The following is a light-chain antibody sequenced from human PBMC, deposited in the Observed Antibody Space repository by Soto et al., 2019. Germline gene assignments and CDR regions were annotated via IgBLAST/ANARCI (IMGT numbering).Light chain of an antibody. CDR1: QSLDSTY. Sequence: EVVLTQSPGTLSLSPGARATLSCRASQSLDSTYLAWYQQKPGQSPRLVIYGASRRATGIPDRFSGSGSGTDFTLTIGRLEPEAFAVYYCQRSGSAPPYIFGAGTRLDIK. V-gene: IGKV3-20*01. J-gene: IGKJ2*01. CDR2: GAS. CDR3: QRSGSAPPYI.